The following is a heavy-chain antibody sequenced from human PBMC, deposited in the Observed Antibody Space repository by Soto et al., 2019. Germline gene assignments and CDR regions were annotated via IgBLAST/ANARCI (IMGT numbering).Heavy chain of an antibody. Sequence: EVQLLESGGGLVQPGGSLRLSCAASGFTFSSYAMSWVRQAPGKGLEWVSAISGSGGSTYYADSVKGRFTISRDNSKNTLYLQMNSLRAEDTAVYYCAKGHLYGPRTPYYYYYGMDVWGQGTTVTVSS. D-gene: IGHD3-16*01. CDR3: AKGHLYGPRTPYYYYYGMDV. V-gene: IGHV3-23*01. J-gene: IGHJ6*02. CDR2: ISGSGGST. CDR1: GFTFSSYA.